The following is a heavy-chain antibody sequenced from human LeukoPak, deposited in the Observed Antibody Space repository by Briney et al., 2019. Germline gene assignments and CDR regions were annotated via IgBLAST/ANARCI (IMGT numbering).Heavy chain of an antibody. CDR1: GFTVSSNY. CDR2: ISGSGGST. V-gene: IGHV3-23*01. CDR3: AKQAGGSGSYYYY. Sequence: GGSLRLSCAASGFTVSSNYMTWVCQAPGKGLEWVSAISGSGGSTYYADSVKGRFTISRDNSKNTLYLQMSSLRAEDTAVYYCAKQAGGSGSYYYYWGQGTLVTVSS. D-gene: IGHD3-10*01. J-gene: IGHJ4*02.